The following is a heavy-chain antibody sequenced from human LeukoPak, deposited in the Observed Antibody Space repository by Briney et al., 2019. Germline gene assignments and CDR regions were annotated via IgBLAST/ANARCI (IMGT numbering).Heavy chain of an antibody. Sequence: XGSLRLSCVVSGFSFSDYYMNWIRQTPGKGLEWLSYISGSSSHTLYADSVKGRFTISRDNAKNSLYLQMSSLRAEDTAVYYCARFELDSGGYATNFDSWGQGTLVTVSP. CDR3: ARFELDSGGYATNFDS. V-gene: IGHV3-11*06. CDR2: ISGSSSHT. D-gene: IGHD3-22*01. J-gene: IGHJ4*02. CDR1: GFSFSDYY.